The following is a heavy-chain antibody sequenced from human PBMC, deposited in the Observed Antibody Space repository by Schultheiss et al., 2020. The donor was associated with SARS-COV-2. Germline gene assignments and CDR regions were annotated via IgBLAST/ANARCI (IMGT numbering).Heavy chain of an antibody. V-gene: IGHV3-30-3*01. Sequence: SCKASGYTFTSYAMHWVRQAPGKGLEWVAVISYDESSQYYADSVKGRFTISRDISKDTLYLQMSSLRVEDTAVYYCARDRNDFPYYGMNVWGQGTTVTVSS. J-gene: IGHJ6*02. CDR1: GYTFTSYA. CDR3: ARDRNDFPYYGMNV. D-gene: IGHD2-21*02. CDR2: ISYDESSQ.